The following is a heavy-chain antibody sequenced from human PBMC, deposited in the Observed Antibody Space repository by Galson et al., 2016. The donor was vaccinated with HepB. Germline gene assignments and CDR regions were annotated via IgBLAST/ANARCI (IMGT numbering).Heavy chain of an antibody. Sequence: WVRQAPGQRLEWMGWINAVNGNTKYSPKFQDRVTISRDRSATTTYMEMRSLRSEDTAIYYCARGALRFLEWQNWFDPWGQGTPVTVSS. CDR3: ARGALRFLEWQNWFDP. D-gene: IGHD3-3*01. V-gene: IGHV1-3*01. CDR2: INAVNGNT. J-gene: IGHJ5*02.